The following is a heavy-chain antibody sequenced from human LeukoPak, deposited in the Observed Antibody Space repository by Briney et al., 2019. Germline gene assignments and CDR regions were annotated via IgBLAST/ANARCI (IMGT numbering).Heavy chain of an antibody. D-gene: IGHD3-9*01. CDR3: ARVEDYDILTGFDY. Sequence: GGSLRLSCAASGCAFSSYSMNWVRQAPGKGLEWVSSISSSSSYIYYADSVKGRFTISRDNAKNSLYQQMNSLRAEDTAVYYCARVEDYDILTGFDYWGQGTLVTVSP. J-gene: IGHJ4*02. CDR2: ISSSSSYI. CDR1: GCAFSSYS. V-gene: IGHV3-21*01.